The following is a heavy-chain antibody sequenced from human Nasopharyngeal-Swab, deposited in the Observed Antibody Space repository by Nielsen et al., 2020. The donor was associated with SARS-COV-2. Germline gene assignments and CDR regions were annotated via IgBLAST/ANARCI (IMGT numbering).Heavy chain of an antibody. V-gene: IGHV3-53*01. Sequence: ERQMPGKGLEWVSVIYRGGSTYYADSVKGRFTISRDNSKKTLYLQMNSLRAEDTAVYYCARDGSYSSGYFDYWGQGTLVTVSS. CDR3: ARDGSYSSGYFDY. J-gene: IGHJ4*02. CDR2: IYRGGST. D-gene: IGHD6-19*01.